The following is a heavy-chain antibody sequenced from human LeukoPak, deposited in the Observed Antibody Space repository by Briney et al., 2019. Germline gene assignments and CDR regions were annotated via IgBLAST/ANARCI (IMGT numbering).Heavy chain of an antibody. CDR1: GGSISSYY. CDR3: ARYRKGAYSYDY. Sequence: PSETLSLTCTVSGGSISSYYWSWIRQPPGKGLEGIGYIYYSGSTNYNPSLKSRVTMSGDTSKNQFSLRLSSVTAADTAVYYCARYRKGAYSYDYWGQGTLVTVSS. D-gene: IGHD5-18*01. V-gene: IGHV4-59*08. CDR2: IYYSGST. J-gene: IGHJ4*02.